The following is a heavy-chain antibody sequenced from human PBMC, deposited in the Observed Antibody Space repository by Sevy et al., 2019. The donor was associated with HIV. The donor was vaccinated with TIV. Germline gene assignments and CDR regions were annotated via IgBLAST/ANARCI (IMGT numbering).Heavy chain of an antibody. CDR3: ARQRRLAAAGPVPGWFDP. V-gene: IGHV1-69*13. Sequence: ASVKVSCKASGGTFSSYATSWVRQAPGQGLEWMGRIIPIFGTANYPQKFQGRVTITADETTITAYMGLSSLRSEDTAAYYCARQRRLAAAGPVPGWFDPWGQGTLVTVSS. CDR2: IIPIFGTA. D-gene: IGHD6-13*01. J-gene: IGHJ5*02. CDR1: GGTFSSYA.